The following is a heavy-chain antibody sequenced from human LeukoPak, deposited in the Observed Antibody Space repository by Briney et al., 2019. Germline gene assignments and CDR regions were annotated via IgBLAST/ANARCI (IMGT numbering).Heavy chain of an antibody. V-gene: IGHV1-2*02. CDR2: INPNSGGT. J-gene: IGHJ4*02. D-gene: IGHD3-10*01. CDR1: GYTFTGYY. Sequence: ASVKVSCKASGYTFTGYYMHWVRQAPGQGLEWMGWINPNSGGTNYAQKFQGRVTMTRDTSISTAYMELSRLRSDDTAVYYCARDRGGWGSFDYWGQGTLVTVSS. CDR3: ARDRGGWGSFDY.